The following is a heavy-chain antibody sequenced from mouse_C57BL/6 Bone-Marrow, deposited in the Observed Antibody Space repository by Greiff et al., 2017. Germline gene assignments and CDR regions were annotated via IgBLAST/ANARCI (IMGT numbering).Heavy chain of an antibody. Sequence: EVQVVESGAELVKPGASVKLSCTASGFNIKDYYMHWVKQRTEQGLEWIGRIDPEDGETKYAPKFQGKATITADTSSNTAYLQLSSLTSEDTAVYYVARWEGWLLLNAMDYWGQGTSVTVSS. J-gene: IGHJ4*01. V-gene: IGHV14-2*01. CDR2: IDPEDGET. CDR1: GFNIKDYY. D-gene: IGHD2-3*01. CDR3: ARWEGWLLLNAMDY.